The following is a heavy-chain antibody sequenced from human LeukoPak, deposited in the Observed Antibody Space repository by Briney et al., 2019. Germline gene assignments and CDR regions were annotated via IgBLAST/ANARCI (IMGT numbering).Heavy chain of an antibody. Sequence: AGGSLRLSCAASGFTFSSYGMNWVRQAPGKGLEWVSYISHTGSTMSYADSVKGRFTISRDNARNSLYLQMNSLRAEDTAVYYCAIPPLSGTGSSRPLAEMDVWGQGTTVTVSS. D-gene: IGHD3-10*01. J-gene: IGHJ6*02. CDR3: AIPPLSGTGSSRPLAEMDV. CDR2: ISHTGSTM. CDR1: GFTFSSYG. V-gene: IGHV3-48*04.